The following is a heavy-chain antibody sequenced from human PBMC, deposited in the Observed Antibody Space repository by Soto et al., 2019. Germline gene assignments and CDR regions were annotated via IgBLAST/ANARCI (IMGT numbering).Heavy chain of an antibody. CDR1: GFTFSSYS. D-gene: IGHD3-9*01. CDR2: ISSSSSYI. V-gene: IGHV3-21*01. CDR3: ASLRGSYYDILGFDP. Sequence: GESLKISCAASGFTFSSYSMNWVRQAPGKGLEWVSSISSSSSYIYYADSVKGRFTISRDNAKNSLYLQMNSLRAEDTAVYYCASLRGSYYDILGFDPWGQGTLVTVSS. J-gene: IGHJ5*02.